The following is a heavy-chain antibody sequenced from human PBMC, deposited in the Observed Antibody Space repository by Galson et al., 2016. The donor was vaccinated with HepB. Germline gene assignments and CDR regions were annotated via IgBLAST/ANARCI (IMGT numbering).Heavy chain of an antibody. D-gene: IGHD6-13*01. Sequence: SLRLSCAASGFSITIDAMSWVRQAPGKGLEWVSGISGSGVVIYYADSVKGRFTISRDNYKNTLSLQMDNLRVEDTTVYYCVSGGMAVGSWADFWGQGTLVTVSS. CDR3: VSGGMAVGSWADF. V-gene: IGHV3-23*01. CDR2: ISGSGVVI. J-gene: IGHJ4*02. CDR1: GFSITIDA.